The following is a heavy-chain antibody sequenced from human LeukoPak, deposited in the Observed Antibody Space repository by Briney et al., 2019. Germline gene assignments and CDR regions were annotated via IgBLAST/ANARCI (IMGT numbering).Heavy chain of an antibody. CDR3: ARTTEGGYTYDFFYYYYMDV. D-gene: IGHD5-18*01. CDR1: GGSISSYY. J-gene: IGHJ6*03. V-gene: IGHV4-59*01. CDR2: IYCSGST. Sequence: SETLSLTCTVSGGSISSYYWSWIRQPPGKGLEWIGYIYCSGSTNYNPSLKSRVTISVDSSKNQFSLKLSSATAADTAVYYCARTTEGGYTYDFFYYYYMDVWGKGTTVTVSS.